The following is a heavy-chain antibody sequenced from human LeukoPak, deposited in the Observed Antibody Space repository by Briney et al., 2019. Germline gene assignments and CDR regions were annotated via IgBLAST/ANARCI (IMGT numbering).Heavy chain of an antibody. CDR2: ISAYNGNT. V-gene: IGHV1-18*04. Sequence: ASVKVSCKASGYTFTGYYMHWVRQAPGQGLEWMGWISAYNGNTNYAQKLQGRVTMTTNTSTSTAYMELRSLRSDDTAVYYCARGEISQYAFDIWGQGTMVTVSS. CDR3: ARGEISQYAFDI. J-gene: IGHJ3*02. CDR1: GYTFTGYY.